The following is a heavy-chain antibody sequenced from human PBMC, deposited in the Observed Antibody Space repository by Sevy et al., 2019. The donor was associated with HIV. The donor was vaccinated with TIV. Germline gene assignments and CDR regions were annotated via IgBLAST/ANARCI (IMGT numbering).Heavy chain of an antibody. J-gene: IGHJ3*02. CDR3: AKVGKNFWSGDDAFDI. CDR2: ISGSGGST. CDR1: GFTVSRYA. Sequence: GGSLRLSCAASGFTVSRYAMSWVRQAPGKGLEWVSAISGSGGSTYYADSVKGRFTISRDNSKNTLYLQMNSLRAEDTAVYYCAKVGKNFWSGDDAFDIWGQGTMVTVSS. V-gene: IGHV3-23*01. D-gene: IGHD3-3*01.